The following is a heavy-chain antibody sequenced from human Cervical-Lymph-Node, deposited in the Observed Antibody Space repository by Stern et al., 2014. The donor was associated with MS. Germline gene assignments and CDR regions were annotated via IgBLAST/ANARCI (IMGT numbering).Heavy chain of an antibody. CDR1: GGSTSSYY. Sequence: QVQLQESGPGLVKPSETLSLTCTVSGGSTSSYYWSWIRQPPGKGLEWIGYISSSGGTKYNPSLKSRVTISVATSKNKFALNLSFVTAADAAVYYCARGYTTSSGRPDYWGQGTLVTVST. V-gene: IGHV4-59*08. D-gene: IGHD6-6*01. CDR3: ARGYTTSSGRPDY. CDR2: ISSSGGT. J-gene: IGHJ4*02.